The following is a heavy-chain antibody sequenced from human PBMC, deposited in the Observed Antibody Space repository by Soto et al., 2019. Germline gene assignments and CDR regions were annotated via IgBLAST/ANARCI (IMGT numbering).Heavy chain of an antibody. CDR1: GYTLTELS. CDR2: FDPEDGET. CDR3: ATGNPYYYGSGSYWGAFDI. D-gene: IGHD3-10*01. J-gene: IGHJ3*02. V-gene: IGHV1-24*01. Sequence: ASVKVSCKVSGYTLTELSMYWVRQAPGKGLEWMGGFDPEDGETIYAQKFQGRVTMTEDTSTDTAYMELSSLRSEDTAVYYCATGNPYYYGSGSYWGAFDIWGQGTMVTVSS.